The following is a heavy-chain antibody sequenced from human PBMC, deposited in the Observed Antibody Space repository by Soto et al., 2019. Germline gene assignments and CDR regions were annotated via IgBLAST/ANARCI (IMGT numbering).Heavy chain of an antibody. Sequence: EVQLVESGGGLVQPGGSLKLSCVASGYTFSGPAFHWVRQASGKGLEWVGRIRGKANSYETAYAESVKGRFTISRDDSKNTAFLQMNSLKTEDTAVYYCTSRYCSSASCHTWGQGTRVTVSS. D-gene: IGHD2-2*01. V-gene: IGHV3-73*01. J-gene: IGHJ5*02. CDR3: TSRYCSSASCHT. CDR2: IRGKANSYET. CDR1: GYTFSGPA.